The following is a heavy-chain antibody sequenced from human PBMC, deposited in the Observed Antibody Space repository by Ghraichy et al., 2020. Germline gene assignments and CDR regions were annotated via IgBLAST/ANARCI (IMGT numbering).Heavy chain of an antibody. Sequence: ASVKVSCKASGYTFTSYYMHWVRQAPGQGLDCMGIINPSGGSTSYAQKFQGRVTMTRDTSTSTVYMELSSLISEDTAVYYCARGSATGTAEYYYYGMDVWGQGTTVTVSS. D-gene: IGHD1-1*01. V-gene: IGHV1-46*01. CDR3: ARGSATGTAEYYYYGMDV. J-gene: IGHJ6*02. CDR2: INPSGGST. CDR1: GYTFTSYY.